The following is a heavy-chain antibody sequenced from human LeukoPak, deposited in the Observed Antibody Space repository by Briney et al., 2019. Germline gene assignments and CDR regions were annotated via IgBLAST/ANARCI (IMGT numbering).Heavy chain of an antibody. CDR2: ISGTSTYI. D-gene: IGHD6-13*01. CDR3: ARASLSEIIAAEAFFDS. Sequence: GGSLRLSCAASGFSFSSYSMNWVRQAPGKGLEWVSSISGTSTYIYFANSLKGRFSISRDNAKNSLYLQMNSLRAEGTAVYFCARASLSEIIAAEAFFDSWGQGTLVTVSS. J-gene: IGHJ4*02. CDR1: GFSFSSYS. V-gene: IGHV3-21*01.